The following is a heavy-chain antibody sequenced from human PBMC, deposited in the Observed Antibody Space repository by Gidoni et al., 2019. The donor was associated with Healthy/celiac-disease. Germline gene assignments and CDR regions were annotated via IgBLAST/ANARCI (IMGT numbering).Heavy chain of an antibody. CDR3: ARGGDCSGGSCYSRPSGSGNWFDP. Sequence: QVQLQQWGAVLLKPSETLPLTCDVYGGSFSGYYWSWIRQPPGKGLEWIGEINHSGSTNYNPSLKNRVTISVDTSKNQFSLKLSSVTAADTAVYYCARGGDCSGGSCYSRPSGSGNWFDPWGQGTLVTVSS. J-gene: IGHJ5*02. D-gene: IGHD2-15*01. CDR1: GGSFSGYY. V-gene: IGHV4-34*01. CDR2: INHSGST.